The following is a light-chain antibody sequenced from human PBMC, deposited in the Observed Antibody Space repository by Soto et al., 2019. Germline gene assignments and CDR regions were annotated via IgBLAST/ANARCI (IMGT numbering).Light chain of an antibody. CDR1: QSVSSN. CDR2: GAS. Sequence: IVMYLSLVTLSVSKKERATLSCRASQSVSSNLAWYQQKPGQAPRLLIYGASTRATGIPARFSGSGSGTEFTLTISSLQSEDFAVYYCQQYNNWPLTWTFGQ. V-gene: IGKV3-15*01. J-gene: IGKJ1*01. CDR3: QQYNNWPLTWT.